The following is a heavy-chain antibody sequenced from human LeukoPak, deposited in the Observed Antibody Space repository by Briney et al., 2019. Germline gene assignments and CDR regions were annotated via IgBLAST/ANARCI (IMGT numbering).Heavy chain of an antibody. D-gene: IGHD3-10*01. V-gene: IGHV1-2*02. CDR1: GYTLTGYY. J-gene: IGHJ5*02. CDR3: ARDYYGSGSYVFDP. CDR2: INPNSGGT. Sequence: ASVKVSCKASGYTLTGYYMHWVRQAPGQGLEWMGWINPNSGGTNYAQKFQGRVTMTRDTSISTAYMELSRLRSDDTAVYYCARDYYGSGSYVFDPWGQGTLVTVSS.